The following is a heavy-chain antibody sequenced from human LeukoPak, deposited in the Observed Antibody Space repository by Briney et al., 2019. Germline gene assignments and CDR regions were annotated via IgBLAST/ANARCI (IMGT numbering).Heavy chain of an antibody. Sequence: PSETLSLTCTVSGGSISSYYWSWIRQPAGKGLELIGRIYTSGSTNYNPSLKSRVTMSVDTSKNQFSLKLSSVTAADTAVYYCAREPWGYGDYLYYFDYWGQGTLVTVSS. D-gene: IGHD4-17*01. J-gene: IGHJ4*02. CDR1: GGSISSYY. CDR3: AREPWGYGDYLYYFDY. CDR2: IYTSGST. V-gene: IGHV4-4*07.